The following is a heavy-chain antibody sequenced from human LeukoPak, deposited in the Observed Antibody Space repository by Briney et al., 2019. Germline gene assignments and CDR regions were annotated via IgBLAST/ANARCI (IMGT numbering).Heavy chain of an antibody. V-gene: IGHV3-7*01. J-gene: IGHJ3*02. CDR3: ARLTVEMATIIPRDAFDI. CDR1: GFTFSSYW. CDR2: IKQDGSEK. D-gene: IGHD5-24*01. Sequence: GGSLRPSCAASGFTFSSYWMSWVRQAPGKGLEWVANIKQDGSEKYYVDSVKGRFTISRDNAKNSLYLQMNSLRAEDTAVYYCARLTVEMATIIPRDAFDIWGQGTMVTVSS.